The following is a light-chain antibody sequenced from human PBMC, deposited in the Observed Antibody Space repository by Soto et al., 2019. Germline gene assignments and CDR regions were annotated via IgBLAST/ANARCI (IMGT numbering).Light chain of an antibody. Sequence: QSALTQPPSLSGSPGQSVTISCTGTSSDVGSSNGVSWYQQPPGTAPKLMIYDARNRPSGVPDRFSGSKSGNTASRTISGIQAEDEADYYCSSYTSTSTYVFGTGTKLTVL. CDR3: SSYTSTSTYV. CDR2: DAR. J-gene: IGLJ1*01. V-gene: IGLV2-18*02. CDR1: SSDVGSSNG.